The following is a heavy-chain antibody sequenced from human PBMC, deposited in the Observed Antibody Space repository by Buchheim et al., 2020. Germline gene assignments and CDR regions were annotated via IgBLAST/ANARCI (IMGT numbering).Heavy chain of an antibody. CDR1: GFTFSSYA. CDR2: ISYDGSNK. D-gene: IGHD3-10*01. V-gene: IGHV3-30-3*01. Sequence: QVQLVESGGGVVQPGRSLRLSCAASGFTFSSYAMHWVRQAPGKGLEWVAVISYDGSNKYYADSVKGRFTISRDNSKNTLYLQMNSLRAEDTAVYYCALLWFGSGATYYYYGMDVWGQGTT. J-gene: IGHJ6*02. CDR3: ALLWFGSGATYYYYGMDV.